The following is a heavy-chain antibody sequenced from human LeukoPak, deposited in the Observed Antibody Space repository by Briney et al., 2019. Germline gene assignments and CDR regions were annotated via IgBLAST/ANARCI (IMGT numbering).Heavy chain of an antibody. CDR2: ISSSGSTI. J-gene: IGHJ4*02. V-gene: IGHV3-11*01. Sequence: PGGSLRLSCAASGFTFSDYYMSWIRQAPGKGLEWVSYISSSGSTIYYADSVKGRFTVSRDNAKNSLYLQMNSLRAEDTAVYYCARGKTTVTTYFDYWGQGTLVTVSS. CDR1: GFTFSDYY. D-gene: IGHD4-4*01. CDR3: ARGKTTVTTYFDY.